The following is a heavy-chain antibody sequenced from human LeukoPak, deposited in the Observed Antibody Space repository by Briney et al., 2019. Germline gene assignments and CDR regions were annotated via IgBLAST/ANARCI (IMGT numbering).Heavy chain of an antibody. Sequence: SETLSLTCAVSGDSISTTGYYWVWIRQPPGMGLEWIGSIYYSGSTYQNPSLKSRLTISVDTSKNQFSLKLSSVTAADTAVYYCARAWRPIFLDYWGQGTLVTVSS. D-gene: IGHD3-9*01. CDR1: GDSISTTGYY. CDR2: IYYSGST. CDR3: ARAWRPIFLDY. V-gene: IGHV4-39*01. J-gene: IGHJ4*02.